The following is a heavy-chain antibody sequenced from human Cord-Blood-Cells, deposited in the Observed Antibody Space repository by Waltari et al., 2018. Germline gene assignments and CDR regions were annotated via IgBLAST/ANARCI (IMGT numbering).Heavy chain of an antibody. D-gene: IGHD6-13*01. J-gene: IGHJ4*02. CDR3: ARVGKTAAGDY. Sequence: QLQLQESGPGLVKPSETLSLTCTVSGCSISSSSYYWGWIRQPPGKGLEWIGSIYYSGSTYYNPALKSRVTISVDTSKNQFSLKLSSVTAADTAVYYCARVGKTAAGDYWGQGTLVTVSS. CDR2: IYYSGST. CDR1: GCSISSSSYY. V-gene: IGHV4-39*01.